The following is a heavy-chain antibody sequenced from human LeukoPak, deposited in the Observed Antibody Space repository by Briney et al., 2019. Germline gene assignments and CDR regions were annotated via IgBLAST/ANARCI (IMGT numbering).Heavy chain of an antibody. V-gene: IGHV4-30-2*01. Sequence: SQTLSLTCAVSGGSISSGGYSWSWIRQPPGKGLEWIGYIYHSGSTYYNPSLKSRVTISVDRSKNQFSLKLSSVTAADTAVYYCARAGYVDGGWFDPWGQGTLVTVSS. D-gene: IGHD2-15*01. CDR1: GGSISSGGYS. CDR3: ARAGYVDGGWFDP. J-gene: IGHJ5*02. CDR2: IYHSGST.